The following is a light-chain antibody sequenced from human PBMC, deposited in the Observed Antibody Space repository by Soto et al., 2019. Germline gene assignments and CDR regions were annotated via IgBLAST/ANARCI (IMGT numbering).Light chain of an antibody. V-gene: IGKV1-39*01. Sequence: DIQMTQSPSSLSASVGDRVTIACRASQRIKNYLNWYQQKPGKAPKLLIYGVSNLQSGVPSRFSGSETGTDFTLNISSLQPEDFATYYCQQSYSIPLTFDGGTKVEIK. CDR3: QQSYSIPLT. CDR1: QRIKNY. J-gene: IGKJ4*01. CDR2: GVS.